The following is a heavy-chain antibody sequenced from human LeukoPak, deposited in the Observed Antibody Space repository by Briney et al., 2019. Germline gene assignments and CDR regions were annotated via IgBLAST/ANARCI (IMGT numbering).Heavy chain of an antibody. CDR1: GHSISSDYY. Sequence: SETLSLSCDVYGHSISSDYYWGWIRQPPGKGLEWIGSIYHSGSTYYNTSLKSRITISANTSKNQFFLKLSSVTAADTAVYYCARSPAYWGQGTLVTVSS. J-gene: IGHJ4*02. CDR3: ARSPAY. V-gene: IGHV4-38-2*01. CDR2: IYHSGST.